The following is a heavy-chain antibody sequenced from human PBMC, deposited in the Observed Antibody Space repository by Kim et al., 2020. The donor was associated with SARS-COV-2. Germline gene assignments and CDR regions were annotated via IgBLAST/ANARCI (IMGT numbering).Heavy chain of an antibody. CDR3: TRHLIYSRNWFDP. V-gene: IGHV5-10-1*01. D-gene: IGHD2-15*01. CDR2: IALSDSST. Sequence: GESLKISCKASGYSSPYYWISWVRQMPGKGLEWMGRIALSDSSTKYNASLQGHVTISGDKSISTVFLQWSSLRASDTAIYYCTRHLIYSRNWFDPWGQGTMVIVAS. CDR1: GYSSPYYW. J-gene: IGHJ5*02.